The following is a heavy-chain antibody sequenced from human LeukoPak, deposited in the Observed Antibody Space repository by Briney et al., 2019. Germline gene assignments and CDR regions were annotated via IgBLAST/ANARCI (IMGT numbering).Heavy chain of an antibody. CDR2: ISGSGGST. J-gene: IGHJ2*01. D-gene: IGHD6-13*01. CDR1: GFTFSSYA. Sequence: GGSLRLSCAASGFTFSSYAMSWVRQAPGKGLEWVSAISGSGGSTYYADSVKGRFTISRDNSKNTLYLQMNSLRAEDTAVYYCAKVRSSSWYGNWYFDLWGRGTLVTVSS. CDR3: AKVRSSSWYGNWYFDL. V-gene: IGHV3-23*01.